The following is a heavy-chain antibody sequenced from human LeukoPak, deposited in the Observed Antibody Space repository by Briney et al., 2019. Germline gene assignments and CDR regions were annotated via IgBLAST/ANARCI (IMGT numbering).Heavy chain of an antibody. D-gene: IGHD6-13*01. Sequence: PGGSLRLSCAASGFTFSSYGMHWVRQAPGKGLEWVAVIWYDGSNKYYADSVKGRFTISRDNSKNTLYLQMNSLRAEDTAVYYCARNQGSSWYPTFQHWGQGTLVTVSS. V-gene: IGHV3-33*01. CDR3: ARNQGSSWYPTFQH. CDR2: IWYDGSNK. J-gene: IGHJ1*01. CDR1: GFTFSSYG.